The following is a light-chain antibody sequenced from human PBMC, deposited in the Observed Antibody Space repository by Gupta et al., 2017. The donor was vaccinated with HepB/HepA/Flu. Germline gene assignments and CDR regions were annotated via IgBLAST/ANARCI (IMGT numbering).Light chain of an antibody. CDR1: QSVLYHSSNWNG. J-gene: IGKJ1*01. CDR3: QQYYSTPWT. CDR2: WAS. Sequence: DSLMTPVPESLRQSLCATATINCKASQSVLYHSSNWNGLACFQQKPGQPPKMVIKWASTRISGVPDRFCGSGSGTDFNLTISSLQAEDGAVYFWQQYYSTPWTFGQGTKVEIK. V-gene: IGKV4-1*01.